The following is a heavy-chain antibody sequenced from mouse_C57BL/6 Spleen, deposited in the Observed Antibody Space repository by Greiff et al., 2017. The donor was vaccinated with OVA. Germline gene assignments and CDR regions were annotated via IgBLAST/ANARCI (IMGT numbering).Heavy chain of an antibody. Sequence: EVQRVESGPELVKPGASVKISCKASGYSFTGYYMNWVKQSPEKSLEWIGEINPSTGGTTYNQKFKAKATLTVDKSSSTAYMQLKSLTSEDSAVYYCARRSTTVVAPFDYWGQGTTLTVSS. D-gene: IGHD1-1*01. CDR2: INPSTGGT. CDR1: GYSFTGYY. V-gene: IGHV1-42*01. J-gene: IGHJ2*01. CDR3: ARRSTTVVAPFDY.